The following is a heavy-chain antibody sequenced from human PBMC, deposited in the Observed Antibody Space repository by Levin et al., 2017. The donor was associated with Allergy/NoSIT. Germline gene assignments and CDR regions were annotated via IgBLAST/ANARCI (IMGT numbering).Heavy chain of an antibody. CDR2: IYYSGST. D-gene: IGHD1-26*01. CDR1: GGSVSSGSYY. V-gene: IGHV4-61*01. CDR3: ARFVVGATFLDY. J-gene: IGHJ4*02. Sequence: PSETLSLTCTVSGGSVSSGSYYWSWIRQPPGKGLEWIGYIYYSGSTNYNPSLKSRVTISVDTSKNQFSLKLSSVTAADTAVYYCARFVVGATFLDYWGQGTLVTVSS.